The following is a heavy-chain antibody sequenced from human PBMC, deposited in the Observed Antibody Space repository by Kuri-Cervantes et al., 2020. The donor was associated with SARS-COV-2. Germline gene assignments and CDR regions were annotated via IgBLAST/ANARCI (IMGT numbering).Heavy chain of an antibody. CDR1: GYSISSGYY. CDR2: IYHSGST. CDR3: ARDSPNYAVRDYYYYYGMDV. Sequence: SETLSLTCAVSGYSISSGYYWGWIRQPPGKGLEWIGSIYHSGSTYYNPSLKSRVTISVGTSKNQFSLKLSSVTAADTAVYYCARDSPNYAVRDYYYYYGMDVWGQGTTVTVSS. D-gene: IGHD4/OR15-4a*01. J-gene: IGHJ6*02. V-gene: IGHV4-38-2*02.